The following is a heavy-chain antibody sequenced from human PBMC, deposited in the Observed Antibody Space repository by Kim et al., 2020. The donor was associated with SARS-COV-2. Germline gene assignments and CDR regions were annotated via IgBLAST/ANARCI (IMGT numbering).Heavy chain of an antibody. CDR2: INQHGSET. CDR1: GFTFTSFW. V-gene: IGHV3-7*01. J-gene: IGHJ4*01. CDR3: ARDAWAQGWTDGFDY. Sequence: GGSLRLSCAASGFTFTSFWMSWVRQAPGKGLEWVANINQHGSETKYVDSVKDRFTISRDNAKGSVYLQMNNLRAEYRAVYYCARDAWAQGWTDGFDYWGQGTLGTGSP. D-gene: IGHD1-26*01.